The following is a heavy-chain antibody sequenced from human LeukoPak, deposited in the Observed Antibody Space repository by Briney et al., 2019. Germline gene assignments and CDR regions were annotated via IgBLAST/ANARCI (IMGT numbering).Heavy chain of an antibody. D-gene: IGHD3-3*01. CDR1: GGSISSGSYY. Sequence: SETLSLTCTVSGGSISSGSYYWSWIRQPAGKGLEWIGRIYTSGSTNYNPSLKSRVTMSVDTSKNQFSLKLSSVTAADTAVYYCARGPEVDYDFWSGYYIGWYFDLWGRGTLVTVSS. J-gene: IGHJ2*01. V-gene: IGHV4-61*02. CDR2: IYTSGST. CDR3: ARGPEVDYDFWSGYYIGWYFDL.